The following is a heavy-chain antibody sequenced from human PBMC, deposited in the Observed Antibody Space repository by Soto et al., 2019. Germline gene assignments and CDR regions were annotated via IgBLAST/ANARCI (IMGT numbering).Heavy chain of an antibody. CDR1: GFSLTTRGMT. CDR3: TMRKDTSTGPIY. J-gene: IGHJ4*02. V-gene: IGHV2-5*01. Sequence: GSGPTLVNPTQTLTLTCTVSGFSLTTRGMTLGWIRQPPGKAPEWLALSTQYSPSLQSRLTFTEDTSKNQVVLTMTNMDPVDTATYYRTMRKDTSTGPIYWGQGIMVTVS. D-gene: IGHD3-3*02. CDR2: ST.